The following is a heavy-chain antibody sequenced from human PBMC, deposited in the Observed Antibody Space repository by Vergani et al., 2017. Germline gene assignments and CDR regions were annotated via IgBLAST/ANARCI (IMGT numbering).Heavy chain of an antibody. J-gene: IGHJ4*02. D-gene: IGHD6-19*01. Sequence: EVQPLESGGGLVQPGGFLRLPCAASGFTFSSHAMSRVRQAAGKGLEWVSAISGSGGSTYYADSVKGRFTISRDNSKNTLYLQMNSLRAEDTAVYYCAKQGPGIAVAGTHIDYWGQGTLVTVSS. CDR3: AKQGPGIAVAGTHIDY. CDR2: ISGSGGST. CDR1: GFTFSSHA. V-gene: IGHV3-23*01.